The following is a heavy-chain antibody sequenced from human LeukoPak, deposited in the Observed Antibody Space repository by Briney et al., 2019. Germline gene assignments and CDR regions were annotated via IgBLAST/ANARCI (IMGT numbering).Heavy chain of an antibody. Sequence: SETLSLTCAVYGASFSTYYWSWIRQPPGKRLEWIGEINHSGGTNYNPSLKSRVTISVDTSKNQFSLKLSSVTATDTAVYYCARERRPTYYDFWSGYYIWGQGTLVTVSS. CDR3: ARERRPTYYDFWSGYYI. J-gene: IGHJ4*02. CDR1: GASFSTYY. D-gene: IGHD3-3*01. CDR2: INHSGGT. V-gene: IGHV4-34*01.